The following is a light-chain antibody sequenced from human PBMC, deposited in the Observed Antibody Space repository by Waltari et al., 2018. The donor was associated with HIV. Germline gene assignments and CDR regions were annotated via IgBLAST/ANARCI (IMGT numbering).Light chain of an antibody. CDR3: QQYDVWPLT. CDR1: QRVSNN. Sequence: ERVMTQSPATVSASPGEGATLSCRASQRVSNNLACYQQKPGQAPRLLIYRISTRATGIPARFSGSGSGTEFTLTISSLESEEFAVYYCQQYDVWPLTFGGGTKVEI. CDR2: RIS. V-gene: IGKV3-15*01. J-gene: IGKJ4*01.